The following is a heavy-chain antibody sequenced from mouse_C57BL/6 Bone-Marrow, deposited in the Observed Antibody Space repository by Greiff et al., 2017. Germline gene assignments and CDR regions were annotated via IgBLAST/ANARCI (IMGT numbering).Heavy chain of an antibody. D-gene: IGHD1-1*01. CDR1: GFTFSSYG. CDR2: ISSGGSYT. V-gene: IGHV5-6*02. J-gene: IGHJ2*01. CDR3: ARQITSFDY. Sequence: DVKLVESGGDLVKPGGSLKLSCAASGFTFSSYGMSWVRQTPDKRLEWVATISSGGSYTYYPDSVKGRFTLSRDNAKNTLDLQMSSLKSEDTAMYYCARQITSFDYWGQGTTLTDSS.